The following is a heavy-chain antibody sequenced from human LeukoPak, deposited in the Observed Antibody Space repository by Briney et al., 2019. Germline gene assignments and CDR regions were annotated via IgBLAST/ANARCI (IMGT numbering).Heavy chain of an antibody. CDR3: AKDSSDVGTGY. CDR2: ISYDGSNR. V-gene: IGHV3-30*18. Sequence: GGSLRLSCAASGFTFSSYGMHWVRQAPGKGLEWVAVISYDGSNRDHAESVKGRFTISRDNSKNTLYLQMSSLRPEDTAVYYCAKDSSDVGTGYWGQGTLVTVSS. J-gene: IGHJ4*02. D-gene: IGHD2-21*02. CDR1: GFTFSSYG.